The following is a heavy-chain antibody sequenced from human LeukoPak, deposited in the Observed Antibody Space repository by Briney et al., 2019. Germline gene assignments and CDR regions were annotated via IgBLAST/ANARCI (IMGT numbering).Heavy chain of an antibody. V-gene: IGHV1-2*02. J-gene: IGHJ4*01. Sequence: ASVKVSCKASGYTFTGYYMHWVRQAPGQGLEWMGWINPNSGGTNYAQKFQGRVTMTRDTSISTAYMELSRLRSDDTAVYYCARVCWYQGRFLEWSFYYFDYGGQEPWSPSPQ. CDR2: INPNSGGT. D-gene: IGHD3-3*01. CDR1: GYTFTGYY. CDR3: ARVCWYQGRFLEWSFYYFDY.